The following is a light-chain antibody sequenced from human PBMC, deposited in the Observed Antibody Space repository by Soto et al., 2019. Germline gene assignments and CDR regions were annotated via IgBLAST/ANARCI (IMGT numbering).Light chain of an antibody. J-gene: IGKJ4*01. V-gene: IGKV3-15*01. Sequence: EILMTQSPATLSVSPGERATLSCRASQSVSSNLAWYQQKPGQTPRLLLYGASTRATGIPARFSGSGSGTEFTLTNSSLQSEDFAVYYCQQYNTWPPLTVGGGTKVEIK. CDR1: QSVSSN. CDR2: GAS. CDR3: QQYNTWPPLT.